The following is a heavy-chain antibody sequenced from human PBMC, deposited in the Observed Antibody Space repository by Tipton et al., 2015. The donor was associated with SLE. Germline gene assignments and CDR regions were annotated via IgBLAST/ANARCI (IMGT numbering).Heavy chain of an antibody. CDR3: EKDTAAY. V-gene: IGHV3-23*01. J-gene: IGHJ4*02. CDR2: ISRSGDST. Sequence: GSLRLSCAASGFTFSNYAMSWVRQAPGKGLEWVSAISRSGDSTHYADSVKGRFTISRDNSKNTLYLQMNGLRAEDTAVYYCEKDTAAYWGQGTLVTVSS. CDR1: GFTFSNYA. D-gene: IGHD6-25*01.